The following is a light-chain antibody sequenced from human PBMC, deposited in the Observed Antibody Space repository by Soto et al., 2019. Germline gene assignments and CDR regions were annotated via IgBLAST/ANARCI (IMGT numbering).Light chain of an antibody. J-gene: IGLJ3*02. CDR1: SSYFGDDKY. CDR3: GSFTTSRIWV. Sequence: SVLTQPASFSASPGQSITVSCTGSSSYFGDDKYVSWYQQQPGKGPNLLIYGVNRRPSGISNRFSGSKSGNTASLTISGLQVEDEAEYFCGSFTTSRIWVFGGGTHLTVL. V-gene: IGLV2-14*03. CDR2: GVN.